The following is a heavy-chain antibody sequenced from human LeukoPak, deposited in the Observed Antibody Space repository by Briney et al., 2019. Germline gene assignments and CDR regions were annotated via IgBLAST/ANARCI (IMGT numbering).Heavy chain of an antibody. J-gene: IGHJ4*02. CDR2: ISGSGGST. D-gene: IGHD2-2*01. V-gene: IGHV3-23*01. CDR1: GFTFSSYA. CDR3: AKVKKHIVVVPAAPLDY. Sequence: GGSLRLSCAASGFTFSSYAMSWVRQAPGKGLGWVSAISGSGGSTYYADSVKGRFTISRDNSKNTLYLQMNSLRAEDTAVYYCAKVKKHIVVVPAAPLDYWGQGTLVTVSS.